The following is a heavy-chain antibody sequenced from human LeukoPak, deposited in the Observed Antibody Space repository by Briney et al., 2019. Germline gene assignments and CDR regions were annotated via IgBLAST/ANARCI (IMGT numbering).Heavy chain of an antibody. D-gene: IGHD1-1*01. CDR3: ARLTGTPGGAFDI. CDR1: GYSFTSYW. V-gene: IGHV5-51*01. CDR2: IYPGDSDT. Sequence: GESLKISCKGSGYSFTSYWIGWVRQMPGKGLEWMGIIYPGDSDTRYSPSFQGQVTISADKSISTAYLQWSSLKASDIVMYYCARLTGTPGGAFDIWGQGTMVTVSS. J-gene: IGHJ3*02.